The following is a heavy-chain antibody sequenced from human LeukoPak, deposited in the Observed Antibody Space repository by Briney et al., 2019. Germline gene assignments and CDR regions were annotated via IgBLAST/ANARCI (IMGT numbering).Heavy chain of an antibody. V-gene: IGHV4-59*08. CDR3: ARGTDFQH. CDR2: IYYSGST. J-gene: IGHJ1*01. CDR1: GGSISDYY. Sequence: SETLSVTCTVSGGSISDYYWSWIRQPPGKGLEWIGYIYYSGSTNYNPSLKSRVTISVDTSKNQFSLKLNSVTAADTAVYYCARGTDFQHWGQGTLDTVSS.